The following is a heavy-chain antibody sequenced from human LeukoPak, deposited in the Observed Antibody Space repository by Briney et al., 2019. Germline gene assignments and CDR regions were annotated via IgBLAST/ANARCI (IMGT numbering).Heavy chain of an antibody. V-gene: IGHV3-21*04. Sequence: PGGSLRLSCAASGFTFSSYNMKWVRQAPGKGLEWVSSISSSSTYIDYADSMKGRFTISRDNSKNTLYLQMNSLRAEDTAVYYCAKPRDYYGPFAYWGQGTLVTVSS. CDR2: ISSSSTYI. CDR1: GFTFSSYN. D-gene: IGHD3-10*01. J-gene: IGHJ4*02. CDR3: AKPRDYYGPFAY.